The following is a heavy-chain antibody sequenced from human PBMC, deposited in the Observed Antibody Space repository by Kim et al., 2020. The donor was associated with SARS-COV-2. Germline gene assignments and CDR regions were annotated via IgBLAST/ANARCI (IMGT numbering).Heavy chain of an antibody. V-gene: IGHV3-30-3*01. J-gene: IGHJ2*01. CDR2: ISYDGSNK. Sequence: GGSLRLSYAASGFTFSSYAMHWVRQAPGKGLEWVAVISYDGSNKYYADSVKGRFTISRDNSKNTLYLQMNSLRAEDTAVYYCASTYYAVAGMGWYFDLWGRGTLVTVSS. D-gene: IGHD6-19*01. CDR3: ASTYYAVAGMGWYFDL. CDR1: GFTFSSYA.